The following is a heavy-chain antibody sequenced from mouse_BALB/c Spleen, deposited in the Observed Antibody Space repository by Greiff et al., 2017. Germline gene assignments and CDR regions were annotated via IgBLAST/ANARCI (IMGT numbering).Heavy chain of an antibody. CDR3: TREGDGLDY. CDR1: GFTFSSYT. J-gene: IGHJ2*01. Sequence: EVMLVESGGGLVKPGGSLKLSCAASGFTFSSYTMSWVRQTPEKRLEWVATISSGGSYTYYPDSVKGRFNISRDNAKNTLYLQMSSLKSEDTARYYCTREGDGLDYWGQGTTLTVSS. D-gene: IGHD3-3*01. CDR2: ISSGGSYT. V-gene: IGHV5-6-4*01.